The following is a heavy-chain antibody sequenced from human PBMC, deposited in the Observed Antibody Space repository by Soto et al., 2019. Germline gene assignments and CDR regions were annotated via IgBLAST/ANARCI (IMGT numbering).Heavy chain of an antibody. D-gene: IGHD2-8*02. J-gene: IGHJ4*02. CDR1: GFSLTTGAVG. CDR3: GDRFVCTGGVCNNPSTIFHF. V-gene: IGHV2-5*02. CDR2: IYWDDDK. Sequence: QITLKESGPTLVKPTQTLTLTCTFSGFSLTTGAVGVGWIRQPPGKALEWLALIYWDDDKRYSPSLRSRLTIPKHTSKKQVCLTIFNETPVKTATYYCGDRFVCTGGVCNNPSTIFHFRGQGPLATLSS.